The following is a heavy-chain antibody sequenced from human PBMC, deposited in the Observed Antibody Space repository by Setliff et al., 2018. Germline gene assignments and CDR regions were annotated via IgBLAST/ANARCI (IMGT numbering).Heavy chain of an antibody. V-gene: IGHV4-59*08. CDR1: GGSISGYY. CDR2: IYSSGSI. D-gene: IGHD1-26*01. J-gene: IGHJ6*03. Sequence: PSETLSLTCNVSGGSISGYYWSWIRQPPGKGLEWIGNIYSSGSIKYNPSLRSRVTISVDTVKNQSSLRLSSLTAADTAVYYCASAPDSGTYYNLYPYYNDVWGKGTTVTVSS. CDR3: ASAPDSGTYYNLYPYYNDV.